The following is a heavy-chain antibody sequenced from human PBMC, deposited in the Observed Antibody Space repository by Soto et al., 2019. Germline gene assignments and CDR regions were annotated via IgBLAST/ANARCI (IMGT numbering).Heavy chain of an antibody. CDR1: GFTFSSYA. CDR3: ARDPAMVTYYFDY. V-gene: IGHV3-30-3*01. J-gene: IGHJ4*02. D-gene: IGHD5-18*01. Sequence: VGSLRLSCAASGFTFSSYAMHWVRQAPGKGLEWVAVISYDGSNKYYADSVKGRFTISRDNSKNTLYLQMNSLRAEDTAVYYCARDPAMVTYYFDYWGQGTLVTVSS. CDR2: ISYDGSNK.